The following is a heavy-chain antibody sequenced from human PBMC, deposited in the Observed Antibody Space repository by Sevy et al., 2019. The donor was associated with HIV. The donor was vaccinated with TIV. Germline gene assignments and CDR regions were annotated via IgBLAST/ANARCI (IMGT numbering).Heavy chain of an antibody. CDR1: GFTVNTYA. CDR2: IKSKTDGGTT. D-gene: IGHD3-10*01. CDR3: ITDRLLWFGELLDFDY. Sequence: GGSLRLSCAVSGFTVNTYAMSWVRQAPGKGLEWVGRIKSKTDGGTTDYAAPVKGRFTISMDDSKNTLYLQMNSLKTEDTAIYYCITDRLLWFGELLDFDYWGQGTLVTVSS. J-gene: IGHJ4*02. V-gene: IGHV3-15*01.